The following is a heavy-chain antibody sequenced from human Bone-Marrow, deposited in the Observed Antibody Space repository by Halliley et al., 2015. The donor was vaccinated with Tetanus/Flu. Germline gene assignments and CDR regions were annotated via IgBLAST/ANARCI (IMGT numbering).Heavy chain of an antibody. CDR1: GGPISTYY. Sequence: TLSLTCTVSGGPISTYYWSWIRQSPGKGPEWIGYIYYDGSTTYNPSLKSRVTITVNMSKNQFSLRLSSVTASDTAVYYCARATSSPYYNFFGFDPWGHGTLVPISS. J-gene: IGHJ4*03. V-gene: IGHV4-59*01. CDR3: ARATSSPYYNFFGFDP. CDR2: IYYDGST. D-gene: IGHD1-1*01.